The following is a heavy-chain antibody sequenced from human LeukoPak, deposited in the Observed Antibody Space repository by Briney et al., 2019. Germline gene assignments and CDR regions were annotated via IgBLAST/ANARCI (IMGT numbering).Heavy chain of an antibody. CDR3: ARKQLGWFGEPPDY. Sequence: GGSLRLSCAASGFTVSSNYMSWVRQAPGKGLEWVSVIYSGGSTYYADSVKGRFTISRDNSKNTLYLQMNSLRAEDTAVYYCARKQLGWFGEPPDYWGQGTLVTVSS. J-gene: IGHJ4*02. V-gene: IGHV3-53*01. D-gene: IGHD3-10*01. CDR2: IYSGGST. CDR1: GFTVSSNY.